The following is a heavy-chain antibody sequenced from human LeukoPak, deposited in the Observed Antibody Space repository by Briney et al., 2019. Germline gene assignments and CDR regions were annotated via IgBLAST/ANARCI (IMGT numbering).Heavy chain of an antibody. D-gene: IGHD3-10*01. CDR1: GGSFSGYY. V-gene: IGHV4-34*01. CDR2: INHSGST. CDR3: ARGHMVQGVIIFRYYYYMDV. J-gene: IGHJ6*03. Sequence: PSETLSLTCAVYGGSFSGYYWSWIRQPPGKGLEWIGEINHSGSTNYNPSLKSRVTISVDTSKNQFSLKLSSVTAADTAVYYCARGHMVQGVIIFRYYYYMDVWGKGTTVTVSS.